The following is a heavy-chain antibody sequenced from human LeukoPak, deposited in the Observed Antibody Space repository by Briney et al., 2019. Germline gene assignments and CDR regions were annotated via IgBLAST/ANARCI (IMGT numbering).Heavy chain of an antibody. CDR3: ARDQGYYDSSGSGYYYMDV. V-gene: IGHV4-59*01. D-gene: IGHD3-22*01. CDR1: GGSISSYY. CDR2: IYYSGST. Sequence: SETLSLTCTVSGGSISSYYWSWIRQPPGKGLEWIGYIYYSGSTNYNPSLKSRVTISVDTSKNQFSLKLSSVTAADTAVYYCARDQGYYDSSGSGYYYMDVWGKGTTVTISS. J-gene: IGHJ6*03.